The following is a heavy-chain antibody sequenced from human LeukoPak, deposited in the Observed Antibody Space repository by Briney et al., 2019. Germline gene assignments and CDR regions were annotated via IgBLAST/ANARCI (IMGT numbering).Heavy chain of an antibody. CDR2: ISAYNGNT. CDR3: ARAPGCGSTSCYSHYYYYMDV. J-gene: IGHJ6*03. Sequence: GASVKVSCKASGYTFTSYGISWVRQAPGQGLEWMGWISAYNGNTNYAQKLQGRVTMTTDTSTSTAYMELRSLRSDDTAVYYCARAPGCGSTSCYSHYYYYMDVWGKGTTVTVSS. V-gene: IGHV1-18*01. CDR1: GYTFTSYG. D-gene: IGHD2-2*01.